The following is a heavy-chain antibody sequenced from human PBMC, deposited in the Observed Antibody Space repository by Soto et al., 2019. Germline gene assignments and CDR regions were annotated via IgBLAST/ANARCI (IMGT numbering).Heavy chain of an antibody. V-gene: IGHV1-46*01. J-gene: IGHJ3*02. CDR2: INPSGGST. CDR1: GYTFTSYY. CDR3: ARGGGFVSPIVVVKDAFDI. D-gene: IGHD3-22*01. Sequence: GASVKVSCKASGYTFTSYYMHWVRQAPGQGLEWMGIINPSGGSTSYAQKFKGRVTMTRDTSTSTVYMELSSLRSEDTAVYYCARGGGFVSPIVVVKDAFDIWGQGTMVTVSS.